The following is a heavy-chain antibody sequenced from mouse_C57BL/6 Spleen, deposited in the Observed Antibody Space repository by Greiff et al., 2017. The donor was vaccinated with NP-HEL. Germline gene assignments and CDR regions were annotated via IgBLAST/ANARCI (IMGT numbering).Heavy chain of an antibody. Sequence: VQLQQPGAELVRPGTSVKLSCKASGYTFTSYWMHWVKQRPGQGLEWIGVIDPSDSYTNYNQKFKGKATLTVDTSSSTAYMQLSSLTSEDSAVYYCARRGGTARDYAMDYWGQGTSVTVSS. CDR2: IDPSDSYT. D-gene: IGHD3-3*01. CDR3: ARRGGTARDYAMDY. CDR1: GYTFTSYW. J-gene: IGHJ4*01. V-gene: IGHV1-59*01.